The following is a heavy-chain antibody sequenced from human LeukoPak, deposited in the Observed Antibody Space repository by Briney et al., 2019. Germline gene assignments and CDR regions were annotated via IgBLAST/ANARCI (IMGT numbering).Heavy chain of an antibody. V-gene: IGHV4-59*01. J-gene: IGHJ4*02. CDR1: GGSISSYY. D-gene: IGHD5-24*01. Sequence: SETLSLTCTVSGGSISSYYWSWIRQPPGKGLEWIGYIYYSGSTNYNPSLKSRVTISVDTSKNQFSLKLSSVTAADTAVYYCARAGWLQARLDYWGQGTLVTVSS. CDR2: IYYSGST. CDR3: ARAGWLQARLDY.